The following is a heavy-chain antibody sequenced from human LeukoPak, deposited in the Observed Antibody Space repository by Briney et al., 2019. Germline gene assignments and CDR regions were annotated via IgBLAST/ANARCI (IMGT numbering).Heavy chain of an antibody. V-gene: IGHV4-59*01. J-gene: IGHJ4*02. Sequence: SETLSLTCTVSGGSISSYYWSWIRQPPGKGLAWIGYIYYSGSTNYNPSLKGRVTISVDTSKNQFSLKLSSVTAADTAVYYCASGRITIFGVVDYWGQGTLVTVSS. CDR2: IYYSGST. CDR1: GGSISSYY. D-gene: IGHD3-3*01. CDR3: ASGRITIFGVVDY.